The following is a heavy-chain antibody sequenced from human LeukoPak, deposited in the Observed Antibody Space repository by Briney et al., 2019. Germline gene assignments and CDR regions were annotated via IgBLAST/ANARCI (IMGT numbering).Heavy chain of an antibody. J-gene: IGHJ3*02. V-gene: IGHV3-23*01. Sequence: GGSLRLSCSASGFTFTTYAMSWVRQAPGKGLEWVSAISGSGSSTYYADSVKGRFTISRDNSKNTLFLQMNSLRAEDAAVYYCANEYSKGDIWGQGTMVTVSS. D-gene: IGHD4-11*01. CDR3: ANEYSKGDI. CDR1: GFTFTTYA. CDR2: ISGSGSST.